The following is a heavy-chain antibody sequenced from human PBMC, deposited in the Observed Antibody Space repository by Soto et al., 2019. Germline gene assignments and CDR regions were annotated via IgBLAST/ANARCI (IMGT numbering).Heavy chain of an antibody. CDR3: ARAGTTKDYYDSSGWGAFDI. J-gene: IGHJ3*02. CDR1: GGSISSGGYY. Sequence: SETLSLTCTVSGGSISSGGYYWSWIRQHPGKGLEWIGYIYYSGSTYYNPSLKSRVTISVDTSKNQFSLKLSSVNAADTAVYYCARAGTTKDYYDSSGWGAFDIWGQGTMVTVSS. V-gene: IGHV4-31*03. D-gene: IGHD3-22*01. CDR2: IYYSGST.